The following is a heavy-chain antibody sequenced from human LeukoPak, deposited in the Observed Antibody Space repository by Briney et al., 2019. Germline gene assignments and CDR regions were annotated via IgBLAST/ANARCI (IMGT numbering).Heavy chain of an antibody. D-gene: IGHD2-2*01. CDR3: ARDSYTSPDY. CDR1: GFTFSNFW. V-gene: IGHV3-74*01. CDR2: INRDGSNT. Sequence: PGGSLRLSCAASGFTFSNFWMYWVRQAPGKGLVWVSRINRDGSNTVYADSVKGRFTISRDNAKNTLCLQMNSLRAEDTAVYYCARDSYTSPDYWGQGSLVTVSS. J-gene: IGHJ4*02.